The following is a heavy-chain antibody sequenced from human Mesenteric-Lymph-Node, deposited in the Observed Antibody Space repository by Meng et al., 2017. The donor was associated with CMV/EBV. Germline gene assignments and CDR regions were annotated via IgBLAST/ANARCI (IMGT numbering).Heavy chain of an antibody. CDR1: SDNS. D-gene: IGHD3-3*01. V-gene: IGHV4-39*07. J-gene: IGHJ5*02. CDR3: ARDISDPPRDWSSYPRKWFDP. CDR2: IHYSGGP. Sequence: SDNSWGWIRQPQGKGQGWLATIHYSGGPYYNPPLKSRVTISVDTSKNQFSLKLSSVTAADTAVYYCARDISDPPRDWSSYPRKWFDPWGQGTLVTVSS.